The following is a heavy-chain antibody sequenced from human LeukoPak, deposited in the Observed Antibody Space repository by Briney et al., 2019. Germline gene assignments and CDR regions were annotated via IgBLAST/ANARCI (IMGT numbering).Heavy chain of an antibody. V-gene: IGHV1-2*02. CDR2: INPNSGGT. J-gene: IGHJ5*02. CDR3: ARDLAAAGPEVWFDP. CDR1: GYTFTGYY. D-gene: IGHD6-13*01. Sequence: ASVKASCKASGYTFTGYYMHWVRQAPGQGLEWMGWINPNSGGTNYAQKFQGRVTMTRDTSISTAYMELSRLRSDDTAVYYCARDLAAAGPEVWFDPWGQGTLVTVSS.